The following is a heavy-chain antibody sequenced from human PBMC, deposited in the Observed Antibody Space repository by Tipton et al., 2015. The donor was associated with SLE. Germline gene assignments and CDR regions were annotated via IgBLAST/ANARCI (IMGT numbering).Heavy chain of an antibody. J-gene: IGHJ4*02. CDR1: GGSINNYY. CDR3: ARRGYSGYFDY. V-gene: IGHV4-4*08. D-gene: IGHD5-12*01. Sequence: TLSLTCSVSGGSINNYYWSWIRQTQGKGLEWIGYIYSSGGTDYNPSLKSRLTISIETSKNQFSLKLTSVTAADTAVYYCARRGYSGYFDYWGQGTLVTVSS. CDR2: IYSSGGT.